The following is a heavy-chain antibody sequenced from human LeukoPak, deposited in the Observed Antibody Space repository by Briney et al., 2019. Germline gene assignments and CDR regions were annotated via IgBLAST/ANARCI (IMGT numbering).Heavy chain of an antibody. CDR1: GYTFTIYG. CDR2: ISAYNGNT. D-gene: IGHD2-2*01. J-gene: IGHJ4*02. V-gene: IGHV1-18*04. CDR3: ARSSSSTSCYGDDDY. Sequence: AASVKVSCKASGYTFTIYGISWVRQAPGQGLEWMGWISAYNGNTNYAQKLQGRVTMTTDTSTSTAYMELRSLRSDDTAVYYCARSSSSTSCYGDDDYWGQGTLVTVSS.